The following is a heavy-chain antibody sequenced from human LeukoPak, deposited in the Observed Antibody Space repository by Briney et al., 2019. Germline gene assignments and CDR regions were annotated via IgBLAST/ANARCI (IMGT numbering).Heavy chain of an antibody. CDR3: ARAMSYDFWSGYYTGFDY. CDR1: GGSFSGYY. J-gene: IGHJ4*02. V-gene: IGHV4-34*01. Sequence: SETLSLTCAVYGGSFSGYYWSWIRQPPGKGLEWIGEINHSGSTNYNPSLKSRVTISVDTSKNQFSLKLSSVTAADTAVYYCARAMSYDFWSGYYTGFDYWGQGTLVTVSS. CDR2: INHSGST. D-gene: IGHD3-3*01.